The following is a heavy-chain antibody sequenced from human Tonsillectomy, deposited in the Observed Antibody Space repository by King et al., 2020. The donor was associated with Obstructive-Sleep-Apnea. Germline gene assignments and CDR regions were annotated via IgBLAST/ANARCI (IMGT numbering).Heavy chain of an antibody. V-gene: IGHV3-30*04. D-gene: IGHD3-3*02. CDR3: AREIRSRNSY. CDR2: ISFYGNTE. J-gene: IGHJ4*02. CDR1: EFTFSYYT. Sequence: VQLVESGGGVVQPGRSLRLSFAASEFTFSYYTMHWVRQAPGKGLEWVAVISFYGNTEYYADSVKGRFTIARDNSKNTLYLQMNTLRAEDTALYYCAREIRSRNSYWGQGTLVTVSS.